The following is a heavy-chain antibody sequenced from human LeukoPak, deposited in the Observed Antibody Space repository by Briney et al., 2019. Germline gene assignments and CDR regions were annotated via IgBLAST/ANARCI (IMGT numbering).Heavy chain of an antibody. D-gene: IGHD3-10*01. Sequence: GGSLSLSCAASGFTESTNSMSWVRQAPGKGLEWVSVIYSGDTTLYADSVRGKFTISRDNSKNTLYLQMNSPRAEDTAVYYCASILRWSSGDYFDNWGQGTLVTVSS. CDR3: ASILRWSSGDYFDN. CDR1: GFTESTNS. V-gene: IGHV3-66*01. CDR2: IYSGDTT. J-gene: IGHJ4*02.